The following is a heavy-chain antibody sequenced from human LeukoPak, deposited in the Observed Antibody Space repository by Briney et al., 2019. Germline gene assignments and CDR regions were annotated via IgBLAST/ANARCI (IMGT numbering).Heavy chain of an antibody. CDR3: ARDDSSDQTFDC. CDR2: IIPILGIA. J-gene: IGHJ4*02. CDR1: GGTFSSYA. D-gene: IGHD3-22*01. V-gene: IGHV1-69*04. Sequence: SVKVSCKASGGTFSSYAISWVRQAPGXXLXWMGRIIPILGIANYAQKFQGRVTITADKSTSTAYMELSSLRSEDTAVYYCARDDSSDQTFDCWGQGTLVTVSS.